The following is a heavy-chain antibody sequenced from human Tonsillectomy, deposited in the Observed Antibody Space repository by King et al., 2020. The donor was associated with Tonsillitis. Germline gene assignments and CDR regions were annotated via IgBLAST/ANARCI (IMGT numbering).Heavy chain of an antibody. CDR2: ISYDGSNK. CDR3: ARGYYDSSGYYPY. Sequence: VQLVESGGGVVQPGRSLRLSCAASGFTFSSYAMHWVRQAPGKGLEWVAVISYDGSNKYYADSVKGRFTISRDNSKNTLYLQMNSLRAEDTAVYYCARGYYDSSGYYPYWGQGTLVTVSS. J-gene: IGHJ4*02. CDR1: GFTFSSYA. D-gene: IGHD3-22*01. V-gene: IGHV3-30-3*01.